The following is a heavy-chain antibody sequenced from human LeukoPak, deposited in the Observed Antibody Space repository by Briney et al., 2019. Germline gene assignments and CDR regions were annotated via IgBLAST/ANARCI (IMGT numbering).Heavy chain of an antibody. V-gene: IGHV3-30*04. CDR2: ISSDGNNK. J-gene: IGHJ4*02. Sequence: PGRSLRLSCAASAFTFSSYTMHWVRQAPGKGLEWVALISSDGNNKYYADSAQGRFTISRDNSENTLYLQMNTLRSEDTGVYFCVTLDLDRDYWGQGTLVTVSS. D-gene: IGHD1-1*01. CDR3: VTLDLDRDY. CDR1: AFTFSSYT.